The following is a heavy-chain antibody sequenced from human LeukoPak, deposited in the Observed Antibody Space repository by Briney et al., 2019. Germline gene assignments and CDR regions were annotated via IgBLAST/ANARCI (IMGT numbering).Heavy chain of an antibody. CDR1: GGSISSSSYY. J-gene: IGHJ4*02. V-gene: IGHV4-39*07. D-gene: IGHD2-21*01. CDR3: ARVLLCRYYFDY. CDR2: IYTSGST. Sequence: ASETLSLTCAVSGGSISSSSYYWGWIRQPPGKGLEWIGRIYTSGSTNYNPSLKSRVTISVDTSKNQFSLKLSSVTAADTAVYYCARVLLCRYYFDYWGQGTLVTVSS.